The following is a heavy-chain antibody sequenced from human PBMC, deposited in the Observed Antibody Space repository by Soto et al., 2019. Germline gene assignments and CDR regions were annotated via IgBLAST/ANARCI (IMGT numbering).Heavy chain of an antibody. Sequence: LRLSCAASGFTFSNYGMHWVRQAPGKGLEWVAVISYDGSNKYYADSVKSRFTISRDNSKNTLYLQMNSLRAEDTAVYYCAKAVGYCSSTSCRDYYFYYGMDVWGQGTTVTVSS. CDR3: AKAVGYCSSTSCRDYYFYYGMDV. D-gene: IGHD2-2*01. CDR2: ISYDGSNK. J-gene: IGHJ6*02. V-gene: IGHV3-30*18. CDR1: GFTFSNYG.